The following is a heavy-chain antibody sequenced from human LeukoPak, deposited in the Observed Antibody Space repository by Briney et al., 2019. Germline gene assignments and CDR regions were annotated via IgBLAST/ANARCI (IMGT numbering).Heavy chain of an antibody. J-gene: IGHJ6*02. CDR1: GFTFSTYA. D-gene: IGHD6-13*01. Sequence: GGSLRLSCAASGFTFSTYAMHWVRQAPVKGLEWVAIIPYDGSNKYYADSVRGRFTISRDNSKNTLYLQMDSLRDEDTAVYYCVSAPHSSSWYFYYYGMDVWGQGTTVTVSS. CDR3: VSAPHSSSWYFYYYGMDV. CDR2: IPYDGSNK. V-gene: IGHV3-30-3*01.